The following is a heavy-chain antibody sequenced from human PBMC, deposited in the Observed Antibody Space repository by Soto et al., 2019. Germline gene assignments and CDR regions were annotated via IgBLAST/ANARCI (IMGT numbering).Heavy chain of an antibody. CDR1: GYSISSGYY. Sequence: SETLSLTCAVSGYSISSGYYWGWIRQPPGKGLEWIGSIYHSGSTYYNPSLKSRVTISVDTSKNQFSLRLTSVTAADTAVYYGERVERSFGFDYWGQGTLVTVSS. J-gene: IGHJ4*02. D-gene: IGHD3-10*01. V-gene: IGHV4-38-2*01. CDR3: ERVERSFGFDY. CDR2: IYHSGST.